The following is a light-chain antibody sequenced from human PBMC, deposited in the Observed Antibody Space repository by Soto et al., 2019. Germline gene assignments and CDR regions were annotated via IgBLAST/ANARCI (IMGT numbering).Light chain of an antibody. Sequence: ALTQPRSVSGSPGQSVTISCTGTSSDVGGYNYVSWYQQHPGKAPKLMIYDVNKRPSGVPDRFSGSKSGNTASLTISGLQAEDEADYYCCSYAGSYTVVFGGGTKITVL. CDR3: CSYAGSYTVV. CDR2: DVN. CDR1: SSDVGGYNY. V-gene: IGLV2-11*01. J-gene: IGLJ2*01.